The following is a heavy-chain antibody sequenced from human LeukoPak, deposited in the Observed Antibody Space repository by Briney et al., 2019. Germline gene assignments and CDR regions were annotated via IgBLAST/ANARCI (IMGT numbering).Heavy chain of an antibody. Sequence: SETLSLTCTVSGGSISSYYWSWIWQPPGKGLEWIGYIYDSGSTNYNPSLKSRVTMSVDTSKNQFSLKLSSVTAADTAVYYCARDSIDWDLDYYYGMDVWGQGTTVTVSS. V-gene: IGHV4-59*12. D-gene: IGHD2-21*01. CDR2: IYDSGST. CDR3: ARDSIDWDLDYYYGMDV. CDR1: GGSISSYY. J-gene: IGHJ6*02.